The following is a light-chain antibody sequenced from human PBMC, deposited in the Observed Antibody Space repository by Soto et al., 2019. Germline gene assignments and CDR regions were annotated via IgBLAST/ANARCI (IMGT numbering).Light chain of an antibody. V-gene: IGLV2-11*01. CDR1: SSDVVGYNY. J-gene: IGLJ1*01. CDR3: CSYAGSYSYL. Sequence: QSALTQPRSVSGSPGQSVTISCTGTSSDVVGYNYVSWYQQHPGKAPKLMIYDVSKRPSGVPDRFSVSKSGNTASLTISGLQAEDEADYYCCSYAGSYSYLFGTGTKLTFL. CDR2: DVS.